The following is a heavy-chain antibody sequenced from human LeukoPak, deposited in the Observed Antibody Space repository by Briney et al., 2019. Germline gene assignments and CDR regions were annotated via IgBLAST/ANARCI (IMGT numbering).Heavy chain of an antibody. CDR3: AREPMVGLDY. CDR1: GFTFSSYS. D-gene: IGHD3-10*01. CDR2: ISSSKSYI. J-gene: IGHJ4*02. Sequence: GGSLRLSCAASGFTFSSYSMNWVRQAPGRGLEWVSSISSSKSYIYYADSVKGRFTISRDNAKNSLYLQMNSLRAEDTAVYYCAREPMVGLDYWGQGTLVTVSS. V-gene: IGHV3-21*01.